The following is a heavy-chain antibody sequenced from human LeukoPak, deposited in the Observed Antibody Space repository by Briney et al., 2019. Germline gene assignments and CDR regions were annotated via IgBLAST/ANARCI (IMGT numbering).Heavy chain of an antibody. CDR2: INPNSGGT. Sequence: ASVKVSCKASGYTFTGYYMHRVRQAPGQGLEWMGRINPNSGGTNYAQKFQGRVTMTRDTSISTAYMELSRLRSDDTAVYYCARDTEYSSGWPFEDYWGQGTLVTVSS. V-gene: IGHV1-2*06. J-gene: IGHJ4*02. CDR3: ARDTEYSSGWPFEDY. CDR1: GYTFTGYY. D-gene: IGHD6-19*01.